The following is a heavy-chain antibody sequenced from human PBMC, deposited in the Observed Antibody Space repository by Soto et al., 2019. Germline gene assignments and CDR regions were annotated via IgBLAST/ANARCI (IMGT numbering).Heavy chain of an antibody. J-gene: IGHJ4*02. Sequence: PGGSLRLSCAASGFTFSSYAMHWVRQAPGKGLEWVAVISYDGSNKYYADSVKGRFTISRDNSKNTLYLQMNSLRAEDTAVYYCASDRVRYFDWDFDYWGQGTLVTVSS. D-gene: IGHD3-9*01. CDR3: ASDRVRYFDWDFDY. V-gene: IGHV3-30-3*01. CDR2: ISYDGSNK. CDR1: GFTFSSYA.